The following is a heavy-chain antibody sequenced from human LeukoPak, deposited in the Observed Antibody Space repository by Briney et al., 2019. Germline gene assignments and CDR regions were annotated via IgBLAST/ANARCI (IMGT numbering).Heavy chain of an antibody. CDR1: GFTFSDYY. J-gene: IGHJ6*03. V-gene: IGHV3-11*04. CDR3: ARDARGNPFPKIYYYYYMDV. CDR2: ISSSGSTI. Sequence: PGGSLRLSFAASGFTFSDYYMSWIRQAPGKGLEWVSYISSSGSTIYYADSVKGRFTISRDNAKNSLYLQMNSLRAEDTAVYYCARDARGNPFPKIYYYYYMDVWGKGTTVTVSS. D-gene: IGHD3-10*01.